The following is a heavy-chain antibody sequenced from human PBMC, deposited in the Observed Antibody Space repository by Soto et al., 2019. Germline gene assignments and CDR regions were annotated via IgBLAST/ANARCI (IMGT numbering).Heavy chain of an antibody. Sequence: SETLSLTCTVSGGSISSSSYYWGWIRQPPGKGLEWIGSIYYSGSTYYNPSLKSRVTISVDTSKNQFSLKLSSVTAADTAVYYCARRGSSGSLFDPWGQGTLVT. CDR2: IYYSGST. CDR3: ARRGSSGSLFDP. D-gene: IGHD6-19*01. CDR1: GGSISSSSYY. J-gene: IGHJ5*02. V-gene: IGHV4-39*01.